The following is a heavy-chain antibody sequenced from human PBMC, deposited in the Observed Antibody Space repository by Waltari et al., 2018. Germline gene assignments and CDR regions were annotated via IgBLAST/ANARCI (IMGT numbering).Heavy chain of an antibody. V-gene: IGHV4-4*07. J-gene: IGHJ4*02. Sequence: QVQLQESGPGLVKPSETLSLTCPVPGGSISNYFWSWIRQPAGKGLEWIGRIYTSENTNYNPSLKSRVTMSVDTSKNQFSLKLNSVTAADTAVYYCARENRGRSYSHFDYWGQGTLVTVSS. D-gene: IGHD1-26*01. CDR2: IYTSENT. CDR1: GGSISNYF. CDR3: ARENRGRSYSHFDY.